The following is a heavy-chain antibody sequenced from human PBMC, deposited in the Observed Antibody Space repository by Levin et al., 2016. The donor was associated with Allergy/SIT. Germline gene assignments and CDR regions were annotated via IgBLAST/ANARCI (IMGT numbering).Heavy chain of an antibody. J-gene: IGHJ4*02. CDR2: INHSGST. CDR1: GGSFTNYY. V-gene: IGHV4-34*01. Sequence: GSLRLSCAVSGGSFTNYYWSWIRQSPGKGLEWLGEINHSGSTNYNPSLKSRVTISVDTSKKQFSLSMSSVTAADTAVYYCARERVVINNYFDYWGQGTLVTVSS. CDR3: ARERVVINNYFDY. D-gene: IGHD3-22*01.